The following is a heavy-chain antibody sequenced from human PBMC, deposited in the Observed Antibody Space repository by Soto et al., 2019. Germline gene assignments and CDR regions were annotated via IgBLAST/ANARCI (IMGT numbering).Heavy chain of an antibody. D-gene: IGHD4-17*01. Sequence: ASVKGSCKAAGYAFASYEINWVRQATVQGFEYLGWMNPNTGNRGYVKKFQGRVTMTRNTYMSTADIELRCLQSEDTAVYYCARVIKYGDYSRWFDPWDPGTVVTVSS. CDR2: MNPNTGNR. J-gene: IGHJ5*02. CDR3: ARVIKYGDYSRWFDP. V-gene: IGHV1-8*01. CDR1: GYAFASYE.